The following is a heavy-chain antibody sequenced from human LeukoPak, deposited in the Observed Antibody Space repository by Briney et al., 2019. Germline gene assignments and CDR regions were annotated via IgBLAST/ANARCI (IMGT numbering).Heavy chain of an antibody. V-gene: IGHV1-69*13. Sequence: SVKVSCKASGGTFSSYAISWVRQAPGQGLEWMGGIVPIFGTANYAQKFQGRVTITADESTSTAYMELSSLRSEDTAVYYCARGPWFGEFGHWGQGTLATVSS. CDR3: ARGPWFGEFGH. CDR2: IVPIFGTA. CDR1: GGTFSSYA. J-gene: IGHJ4*02. D-gene: IGHD3-10*01.